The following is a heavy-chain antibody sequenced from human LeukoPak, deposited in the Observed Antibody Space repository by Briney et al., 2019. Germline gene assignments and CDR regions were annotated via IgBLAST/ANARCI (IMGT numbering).Heavy chain of an antibody. J-gene: IGHJ4*02. CDR3: ARFEDCSSTSCYAGFDY. D-gene: IGHD2-2*01. CDR1: GYTFTSYA. Sequence: ASVKVSCKASGYTFTSYAMHWVRQAPGQRLEWMGWINAGNGNTKYSQKFQGRVTITRDTSASTAYMELSSLRSEDTAVYYCARFEDCSSTSCYAGFDYWGQGTLVTVSS. V-gene: IGHV1-3*01. CDR2: INAGNGNT.